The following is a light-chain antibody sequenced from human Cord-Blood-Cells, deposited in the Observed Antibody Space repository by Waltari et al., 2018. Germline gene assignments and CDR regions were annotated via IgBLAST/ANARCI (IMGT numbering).Light chain of an antibody. CDR2: GAS. V-gene: IGKV3-15*01. CDR3: QQYNNWPIFT. CDR1: QSVSSN. Sequence: EIVMTQSPATLSASPGERATLSCRPSQSVSSNLAWYQQTPGQAPRLLIYGASTRATGIPARFSGSGSGTEFTLTISSLQSEDFAVYYCQQYNNWPIFTFGTGTKVDSK. J-gene: IGKJ3*01.